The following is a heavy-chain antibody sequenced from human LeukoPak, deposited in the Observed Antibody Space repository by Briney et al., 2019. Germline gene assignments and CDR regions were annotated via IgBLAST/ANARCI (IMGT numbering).Heavy chain of an antibody. CDR1: GFTLDDYA. J-gene: IGHJ6*03. V-gene: IGHV3-9*01. CDR3: ARDGTPNYSSGWVYMDV. D-gene: IGHD6-25*01. CDR2: INWNSGNC. Sequence: GGSLRLSCAASGFTLDDYAMHWVRRAPEKGLQWVSSINWNSGNCGSADCEKGRFTISRDNAKNSLYLQMNSLRVEDTAVYYCARDGTPNYSSGWVYMDVWGEGTTVTISS.